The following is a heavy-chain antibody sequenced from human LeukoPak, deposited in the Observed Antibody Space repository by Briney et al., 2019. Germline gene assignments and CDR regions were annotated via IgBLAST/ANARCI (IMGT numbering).Heavy chain of an antibody. CDR1: GFTFSSYG. CDR2: IRYDGSNK. CDR3: AKDCSSTSCYRNY. D-gene: IGHD2-2*02. Sequence: GGSLRLSCAASGFTFSSYGMHWVRQAPGKRLEWVAFIRYDGSNKYYADSVKGRFTISRDNSKNTLYLQMNSLRAEDTAVYYCAKDCSSTSCYRNYWGQGTLVTVSS. V-gene: IGHV3-30*02. J-gene: IGHJ4*02.